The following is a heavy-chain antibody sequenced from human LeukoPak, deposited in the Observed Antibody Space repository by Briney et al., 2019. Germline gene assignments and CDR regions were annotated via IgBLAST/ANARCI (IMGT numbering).Heavy chain of an antibody. CDR1: GYSFTNYW. D-gene: IGHD2-8*01. CDR2: IDPSDSYT. Sequence: GESLKISCKGSGYSFTNYWISWVRQMPGKGLEWMGRIDPSDSYTNYSPSFQGHVTISADKSINTAYLQWSSLKASDTAMYYCARRYCTNGVCYTDYFDYWGQGTLVTVSS. J-gene: IGHJ4*02. V-gene: IGHV5-10-1*01. CDR3: ARRYCTNGVCYTDYFDY.